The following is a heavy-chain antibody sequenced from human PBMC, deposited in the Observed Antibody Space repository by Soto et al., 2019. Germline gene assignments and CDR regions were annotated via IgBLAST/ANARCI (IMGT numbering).Heavy chain of an antibody. CDR2: INPDGSVG. J-gene: IGHJ4*02. V-gene: IGHV3-7*03. D-gene: IGHD3-16*01. Sequence: EVQLLGSGGGLVQPGGSLRLSCVASGFTFSTYWMNWVHQAPGMGLEWVAIINPDGSVGTYVDSVKGRFTTSRDNAKNSLYLQMNSLRADDTAVYFCAGWGGHDYNYWGQGILVTVSS. CDR1: GFTFSTYW. CDR3: AGWGGHDYNY.